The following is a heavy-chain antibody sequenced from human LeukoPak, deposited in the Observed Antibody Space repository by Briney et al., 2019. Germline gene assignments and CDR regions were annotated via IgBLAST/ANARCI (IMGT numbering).Heavy chain of an antibody. V-gene: IGHV3-30-3*01. CDR3: ARDRPGGSSLDY. J-gene: IGHJ4*02. Sequence: GGSLRLSCAASGFTFSSYAMHWVRQAPGKGLEWVAVISYDGSNKYYADSVKGRFTISIDNSKNTLYLQMNSLRAEDTAVYYCARDRPGGSSLDYWGQGTLVTVSS. CDR1: GFTFSSYA. D-gene: IGHD6-13*01. CDR2: ISYDGSNK.